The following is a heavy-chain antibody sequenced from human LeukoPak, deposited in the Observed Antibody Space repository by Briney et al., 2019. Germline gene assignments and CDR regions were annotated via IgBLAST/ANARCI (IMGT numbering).Heavy chain of an antibody. Sequence: ASVKVSCKASGYTFTGYYMHWVRQAPGQGLEWMGRINPNSGGTNYAQKFQGRVTMTRDTSISTAYMELSRLRSDDTAVYYCARDPGRWQQLGYFDYWGQGTLVTVSS. CDR3: ARDPGRWQQLGYFDY. J-gene: IGHJ4*02. CDR1: GYTFTGYY. CDR2: INPNSGGT. D-gene: IGHD5-24*01. V-gene: IGHV1-2*06.